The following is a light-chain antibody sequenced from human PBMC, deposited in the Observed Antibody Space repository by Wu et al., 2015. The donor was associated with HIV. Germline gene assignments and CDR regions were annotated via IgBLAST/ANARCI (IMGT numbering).Light chain of an antibody. J-gene: IGKJ3*01. V-gene: IGKV3-15*01. CDR1: QSVSSS. CDR2: GAS. Sequence: EIVMTQSPATLSVSPGERATLSCRASQSVSSSLAWYQQKPGQAPRLLIYGASTRATGIPARFSGSGSGTEFTLTISSMQSEDFAVYYCQQYKNWPRRFFGPGTKVDIK. CDR3: QQYKNWPRRF.